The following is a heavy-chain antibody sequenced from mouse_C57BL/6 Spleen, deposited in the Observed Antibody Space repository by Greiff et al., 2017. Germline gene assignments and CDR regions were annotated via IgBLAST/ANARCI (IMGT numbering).Heavy chain of an antibody. CDR2: IDPEDGET. J-gene: IGHJ4*01. V-gene: IGHV14-2*01. Sequence: VQLQQSGAELVKPGASVKLSCTAPGFNIKDYYMHWVKQRTEQGLEWIGRIDPEDGETKYAPKFPGKATITADTSSNTAYLQLNSLTSEDTAVYYCARGHYVYAMDYWGQGTSVTVSS. CDR1: GFNIKDYY. D-gene: IGHD1-1*01. CDR3: ARGHYVYAMDY.